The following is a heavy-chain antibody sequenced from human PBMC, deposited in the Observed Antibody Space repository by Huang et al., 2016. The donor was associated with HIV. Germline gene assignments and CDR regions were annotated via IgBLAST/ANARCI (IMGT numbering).Heavy chain of an antibody. CDR3: AGDATNNPRGWFEP. V-gene: IGHV4-34*02. CDR1: GGSLSGYY. J-gene: IGHJ5*02. CDR2: INQLGSP. Sequence: QVHLQQWGAGRLKSAETLSLTRAVYGGSLSGYYWSWLRQTPGKGREWMGEINQLGSPNYSPARKSRVSISMDVCKKQVSLKLRSGSDADTAVYFCAGDATNNPRGWFEPWGQGTLVTVSS. D-gene: IGHD3-10*01.